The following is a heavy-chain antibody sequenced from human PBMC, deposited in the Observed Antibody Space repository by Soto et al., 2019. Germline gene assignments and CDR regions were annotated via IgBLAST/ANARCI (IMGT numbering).Heavy chain of an antibody. CDR2: ISYDGSNK. J-gene: IGHJ4*02. Sequence: GGSLRIVCAASGFTVSSYAMHGVGQAPGKGLEWVAVISYDGSNKYYADSVKGRFTISRDNSKNTLYLQMHSLRAEDTAVYYCARGSYSNYVDYWGQGTLVTVSS. CDR3: ARGSYSNYVDY. CDR1: GFTVSSYA. V-gene: IGHV3-30-3*01. D-gene: IGHD4-4*01.